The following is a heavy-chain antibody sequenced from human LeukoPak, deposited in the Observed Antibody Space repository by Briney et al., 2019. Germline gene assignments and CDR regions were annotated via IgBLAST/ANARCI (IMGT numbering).Heavy chain of an antibody. CDR3: ARAVQLERPPPLIGYYFMDV. CDR1: GGSISSYY. D-gene: IGHD1-1*01. V-gene: IGHV4-59*01. CDR2: VYYSGST. Sequence: SETLSLTCTVSGGSISSYYWSWIRQPPGKGLEWIGYVYYSGSTNYNPSLKSRVTISVDTSKNQFSLELRSVTAADTAVYYCARAVQLERPPPLIGYYFMDVWGKGTTVTVSS. J-gene: IGHJ6*03.